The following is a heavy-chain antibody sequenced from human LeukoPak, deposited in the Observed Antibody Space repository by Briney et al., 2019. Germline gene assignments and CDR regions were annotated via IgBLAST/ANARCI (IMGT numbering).Heavy chain of an antibody. Sequence: PGGSLRLSCAASGFTFSSYAMSWVRQAPGKGLEWVSAISGSGGSTYYADSVKGRFTISRDNSKNTLYLQMNSLRAEDTAVYYCAKDRTQSYYYDSSGYRYGDYWGQGTLVTVSS. CDR3: AKDRTQSYYYDSSGYRYGDY. CDR1: GFTFSSYA. D-gene: IGHD3-22*01. J-gene: IGHJ4*02. CDR2: ISGSGGST. V-gene: IGHV3-23*01.